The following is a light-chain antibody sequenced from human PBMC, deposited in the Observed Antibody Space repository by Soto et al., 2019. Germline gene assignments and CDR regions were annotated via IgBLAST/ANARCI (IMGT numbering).Light chain of an antibody. CDR1: QSVSSSY. V-gene: IGKV3-20*01. J-gene: IGKJ1*01. CDR3: QQYGSSQT. Sequence: EIVLTQSPGTLSLSPGERAILSCRASQSVSSSYLVWYQQKPVQAPRLLIYGASSRATGIPDRFSGSGSGTDFTLTISRLEPEDFAVYYCQQYGSSQTFGQGTKVEIK. CDR2: GAS.